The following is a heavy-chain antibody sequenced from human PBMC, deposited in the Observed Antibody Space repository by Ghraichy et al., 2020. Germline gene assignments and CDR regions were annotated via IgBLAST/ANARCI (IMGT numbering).Heavy chain of an antibody. J-gene: IGHJ4*02. D-gene: IGHD1-1*01. CDR1: GGSISSSSYY. CDR3: ARRLQLERRSSMGEFDY. V-gene: IGHV4-39*01. CDR2: IYYSGST. Sequence: SETLSLTCTVSGGSISSSSYYWGWIRQPPGKGLEWIGSIYYSGSTYYNPSLKSRVTISVDTSKNQFSLKLSSVTAADTAVYYCARRLQLERRSSMGEFDYWGQGTLVTVSS.